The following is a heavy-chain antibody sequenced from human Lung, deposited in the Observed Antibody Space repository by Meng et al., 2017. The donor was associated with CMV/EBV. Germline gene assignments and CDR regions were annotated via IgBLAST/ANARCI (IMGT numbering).Heavy chain of an antibody. CDR3: ARGLADSNPFFYYYYGMDV. Sequence: SETLSLXXAVYGGSFSGYYCTWIRQSPGKGLEWIGDINHSGSTNYNPSLKSRVTISVDTSKKQCSLKLSSVTAADTAVYFCARGLADSNPFFYYYYGMDVWGQGTXVTVSS. CDR2: INHSGST. CDR1: GGSFSGYY. J-gene: IGHJ6*02. D-gene: IGHD4-11*01. V-gene: IGHV4-34*01.